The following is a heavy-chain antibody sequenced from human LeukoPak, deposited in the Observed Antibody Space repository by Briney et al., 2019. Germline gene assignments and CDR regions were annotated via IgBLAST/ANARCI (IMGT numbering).Heavy chain of an antibody. CDR3: AREYSSSPNGGGEDY. V-gene: IGHV3-21*01. CDR1: GFTFSSYS. Sequence: PGGSLRLSCAASGFTFSSYSMNWVRQAPGKGLEWVSSISSSSSYIYYADSVKGRFTISRDNAKNSLYLQMNSLRAEDTAVYYCAREYSSSPNGGGEDYWGQGTLVTVSS. D-gene: IGHD6-6*01. CDR2: ISSSSSYI. J-gene: IGHJ4*02.